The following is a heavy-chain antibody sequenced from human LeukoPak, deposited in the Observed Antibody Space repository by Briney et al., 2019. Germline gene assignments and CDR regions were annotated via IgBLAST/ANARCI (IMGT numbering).Heavy chain of an antibody. CDR2: ISSRSTYL. Sequence: GGSLRLSCAASGFTFSSYSMYWVRQAPGNGLEWVSSISSRSTYLYYADSLKGEFTISRDNAKNSLYLQMNSLRAEDTAVYYCAARDSYGSGSYPIDYWGQGTLVTVSS. J-gene: IGHJ4*02. CDR1: GFTFSSYS. V-gene: IGHV3-21*01. D-gene: IGHD3-10*01. CDR3: AARDSYGSGSYPIDY.